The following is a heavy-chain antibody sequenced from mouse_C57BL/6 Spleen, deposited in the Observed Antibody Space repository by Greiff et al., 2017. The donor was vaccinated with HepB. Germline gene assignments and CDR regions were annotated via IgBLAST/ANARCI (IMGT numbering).Heavy chain of an antibody. Sequence: VQLQQPGAELVMPGASVKLSCKASGYTFTSYWMHWVKQRPGQGLEWIGEIDPSDSYTNYNQKFKDKSTLTVEKSSSTAYMQLSRLTSEDSAVYYCARSENYFDYWGQGTTHTVSS. V-gene: IGHV1-69*01. CDR1: GYTFTSYW. J-gene: IGHJ2*01. CDR3: ARSENYFDY. CDR2: IDPSDSYT.